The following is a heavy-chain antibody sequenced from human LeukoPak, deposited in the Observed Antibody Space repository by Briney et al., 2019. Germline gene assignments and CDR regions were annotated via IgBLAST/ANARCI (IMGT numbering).Heavy chain of an antibody. V-gene: IGHV1-18*01. CDR2: ISAYNGNT. CDR3: ARVYDILTGYPYFDY. Sequence: WASVKVSCKASGYTFTSYGISWVRQAPGQGLEWMGWISAYNGNTNYAQKLQGRVTMTTDTSMSAAYMELRSLRSDDTAVYYCARVYDILTGYPYFDYWGQGTLVTVSS. CDR1: GYTFTSYG. J-gene: IGHJ4*02. D-gene: IGHD3-9*01.